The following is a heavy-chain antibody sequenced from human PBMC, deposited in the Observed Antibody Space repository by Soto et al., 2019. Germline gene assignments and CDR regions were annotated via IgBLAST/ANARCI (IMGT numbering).Heavy chain of an antibody. D-gene: IGHD4-17*01. CDR1: GSTSTSYY. J-gene: IGHJ4*02. CDR3: ARDIGNDDSVDLSFDY. CDR2: INPSGGST. Sequence: ASVKVACNASGSTSTSYYMHWVRQAPGQGLEWMGIINPSGGSTSYAQKFQGRVTMTRDTSTSTVYMELSSLRSEDTAVYYCARDIGNDDSVDLSFDYWGQGTLVTVSS. V-gene: IGHV1-46*01.